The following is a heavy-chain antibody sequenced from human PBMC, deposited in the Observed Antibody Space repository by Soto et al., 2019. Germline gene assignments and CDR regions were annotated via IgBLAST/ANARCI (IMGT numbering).Heavy chain of an antibody. CDR1: GFTFSTYA. J-gene: IGHJ4*02. CDR2: ISASGGIT. V-gene: IGHV3-23*01. Sequence: GGSLRLSCAASGFTFSTYAMSWVRQAPGKGLEWVSVISASGGITYYADSVKGRFTISRDNSKNTLYLQMNSLRAEDTAVYYCAKGGRSSPFDYWGQGTPVTVSS. CDR3: AKGGRSSPFDY.